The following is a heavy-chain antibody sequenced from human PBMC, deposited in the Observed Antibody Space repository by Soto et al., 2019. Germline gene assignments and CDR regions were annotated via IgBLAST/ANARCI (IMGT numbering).Heavy chain of an antibody. CDR3: ARAVLRYFDWLVNWFDP. J-gene: IGHJ5*02. CDR1: GGSFSGYY. V-gene: IGHV4-34*01. CDR2: INHSGST. Sequence: PSETLSLTCAVYGGSFSGYYWSWIRQPPGKGLEWIGEINHSGSTNYNPSLKSRVTISVDTSKNQFSLKLSSVTAADTAVYYCARAVLRYFDWLVNWFDPWGQGTLVTVSS. D-gene: IGHD3-9*01.